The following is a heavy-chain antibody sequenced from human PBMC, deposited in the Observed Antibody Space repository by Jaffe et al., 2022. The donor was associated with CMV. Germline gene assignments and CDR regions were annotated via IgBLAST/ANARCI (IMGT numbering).Heavy chain of an antibody. CDR3: ARHSRYGDYVLYFDY. CDR1: GGSISSSSYY. CDR2: IYYSGST. D-gene: IGHD4-17*01. Sequence: QLQLQESGPGLVKPSETLSLTCTVSGGSISSSSYYWGWIRQPPGEGLEWIGSIYYSGSTHYNPSLKSRVTISVDTSKNQFSLKLSSVTAADTAVYYCARHSRYGDYVLYFDYWGQGTLVTVSS. J-gene: IGHJ4*02. V-gene: IGHV4-39*01.